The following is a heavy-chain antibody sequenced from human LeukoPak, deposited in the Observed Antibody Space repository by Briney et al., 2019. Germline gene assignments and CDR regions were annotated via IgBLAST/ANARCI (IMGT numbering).Heavy chain of an antibody. CDR2: INHSGST. Sequence: SETLSLTCAVYGGSFSVYYWSWIRQPPGKGLESIGEINHSGSTNYNPSLKSRVTISVDTSKNQFSLKLSSVTAADTAVYYCARGARGLADNYYDSSGYYDFDYWGQGTLVTVSS. CDR1: GGSFSVYY. D-gene: IGHD3-22*01. V-gene: IGHV4-34*01. J-gene: IGHJ4*02. CDR3: ARGARGLADNYYDSSGYYDFDY.